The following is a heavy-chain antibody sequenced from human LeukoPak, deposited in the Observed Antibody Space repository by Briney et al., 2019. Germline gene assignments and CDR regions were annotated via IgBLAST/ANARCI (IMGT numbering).Heavy chain of an antibody. D-gene: IGHD2-2*01. CDR3: AREVGGPSTSRYYYYGMDV. J-gene: IGHJ6*02. CDR2: INPNSGGT. Sequence: ASVKVSCKASGYTFTGYYMHWVRQAPGQRLEWMGWINPNSGGTNYAQKFQGRVTMTRDTSISTAYMELSRLRSDDTAVYYCAREVGGPSTSRYYYYGMDVWGQGTTVTVSS. V-gene: IGHV1-2*02. CDR1: GYTFTGYY.